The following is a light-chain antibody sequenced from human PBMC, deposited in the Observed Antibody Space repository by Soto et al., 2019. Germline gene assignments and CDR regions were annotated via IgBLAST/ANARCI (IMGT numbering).Light chain of an antibody. V-gene: IGLV2-14*03. CDR2: DVS. CDR3: ASYTNSITYV. CDR1: NSDVGGYNY. Sequence: QCVLTRPASVSGSPGQSITISYTGTNSDVGGYNYVSWYQQHPGKAPKLLIYDVSSRPSGLSNRFSGSKSGNTAPLIISGLQAEDEADYYCASYTNSITYVFGSGTKVTV. J-gene: IGLJ1*01.